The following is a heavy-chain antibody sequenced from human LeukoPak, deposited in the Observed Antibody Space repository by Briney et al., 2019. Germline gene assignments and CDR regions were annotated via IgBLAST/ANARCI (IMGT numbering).Heavy chain of an antibody. Sequence: SETLSLTCTVSGGSISSYYWGWIRQPPGKGLEWIGYIYYSGSTNYNPSLKSRVTISVDTSKNQFSLKLSSVTAADTAVYYCASRLVGARYGFAYWGQGTLVTVSS. CDR1: GGSISSYY. V-gene: IGHV4-59*01. D-gene: IGHD1-26*01. CDR3: ASRLVGARYGFAY. J-gene: IGHJ4*02. CDR2: IYYSGST.